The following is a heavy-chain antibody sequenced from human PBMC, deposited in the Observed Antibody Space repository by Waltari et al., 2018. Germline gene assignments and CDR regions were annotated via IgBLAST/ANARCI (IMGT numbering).Heavy chain of an antibody. V-gene: IGHV1-2*02. J-gene: IGHJ4*02. D-gene: IGHD6-6*01. Sequence: QVLLVQSGAEVKKPGASVKVSCKASGYVFTNYYLHWVRQAPGQGPEWMGWVNPDTGNANYAPNFRGRVTMTWDTSINTAFMDLSGLKSDDTAVYYCARDRTTMAARPGDYWGQGNLVTVSS. CDR2: VNPDTGNA. CDR3: ARDRTTMAARPGDY. CDR1: GYVFTNYY.